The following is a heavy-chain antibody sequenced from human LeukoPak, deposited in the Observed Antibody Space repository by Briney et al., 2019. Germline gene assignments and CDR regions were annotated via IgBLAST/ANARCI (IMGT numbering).Heavy chain of an antibody. CDR1: GFTFSSYA. J-gene: IGHJ5*02. Sequence: GGSLRLSCAASGFTFSSYAMSWVRQAPGKGLEWVSAISGSGGSTYYADSVKGRFTISRDNSKNTLYLQMNSLRAEDTAVYYCAKDWSYYGSGSYCFPGNWFDPWGQGTLVTVSS. CDR2: ISGSGGST. V-gene: IGHV3-23*01. D-gene: IGHD3-10*01. CDR3: AKDWSYYGSGSYCFPGNWFDP.